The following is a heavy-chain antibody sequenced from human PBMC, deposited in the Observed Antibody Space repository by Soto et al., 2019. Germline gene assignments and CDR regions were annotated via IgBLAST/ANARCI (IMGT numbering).Heavy chain of an antibody. Sequence: SETLSLTCAVSGGSISSSNWWSWVRQPPGKGLEWIGEIYHSGSTNYNPSLKSRVTISVDKSKNQFSLKLSSVTAADTAVYYCARSDQDFWSGYYPYGMDVWGQGTTVTVSS. CDR3: ARSDQDFWSGYYPYGMDV. D-gene: IGHD3-3*01. V-gene: IGHV4-4*02. J-gene: IGHJ6*02. CDR2: IYHSGST. CDR1: GGSISSSNW.